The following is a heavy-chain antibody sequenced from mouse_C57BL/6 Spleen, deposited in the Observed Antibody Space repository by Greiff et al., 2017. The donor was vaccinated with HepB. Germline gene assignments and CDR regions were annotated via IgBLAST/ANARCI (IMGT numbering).Heavy chain of an antibody. CDR3: TRGYYDYPYAMDY. CDR1: GYTFTDYE. CDR2: IDPETGGT. J-gene: IGHJ4*01. Sequence: QVHVKQSGAELVRPGASVTLSCKASGYTFTDYEMHWVKQTPVHGLEWIGAIDPETGGTAYNQKFKGKAILTADKSSSTAYMELRSLTSEDSAVYYCTRGYYDYPYAMDYWGQGTSVTVSS. V-gene: IGHV1-15*01. D-gene: IGHD2-4*01.